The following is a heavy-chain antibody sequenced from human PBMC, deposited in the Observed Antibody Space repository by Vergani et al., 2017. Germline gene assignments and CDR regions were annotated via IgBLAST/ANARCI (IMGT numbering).Heavy chain of an antibody. CDR1: GFTFNSYA. V-gene: IGHV3-23*01. Sequence: QLLESGGGLIQPGGSLRLSCAASGFTFNSYAMTWFRQAPGKGLEWVSGINNNGGSTYYADSVKGRFPISRDNSKNTLYLQMTDLRAEDTATYYCAKVGGSTSGTYGGGACDVWGHGTMVTVSS. J-gene: IGHJ3*01. CDR3: AKVGGSTSGTYGGGACDV. D-gene: IGHD2-2*01. CDR2: INNNGGST.